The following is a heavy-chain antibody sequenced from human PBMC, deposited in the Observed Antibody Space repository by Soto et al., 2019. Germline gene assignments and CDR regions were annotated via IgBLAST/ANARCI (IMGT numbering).Heavy chain of an antibody. J-gene: IGHJ4*02. CDR2: IYWDDDQ. Sequence: QITLKKSGPPLVRPAQTLTLTCAFSGFSLTTTSMGVAWIRQPQAKTLEWLALIYWDDDQRYSPSLKDRLTISKDTSRSRVVLTISHMNPEDTGTYFCAHAGDYDMLSFDHWGAGTLVTVSS. D-gene: IGHD4-17*01. CDR3: AHAGDYDMLSFDH. V-gene: IGHV2-5*02. CDR1: GFSLTTTSMG.